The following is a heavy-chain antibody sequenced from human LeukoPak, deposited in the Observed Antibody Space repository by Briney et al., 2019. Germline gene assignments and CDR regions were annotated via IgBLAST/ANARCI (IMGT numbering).Heavy chain of an antibody. V-gene: IGHV1-24*01. CDR2: FDPEDGET. Sequence: ASVKVSCKVSGYTLTELSMHWVRQAPGKGLEWMGGFDPEDGETIYAQKFQGRVTMTEDTSTDTAYMELSSLRSEDTAVYYCATLNIAAGEDFDYWGQETLVTVSS. CDR1: GYTLTELS. D-gene: IGHD6-6*01. CDR3: ATLNIAAGEDFDY. J-gene: IGHJ4*02.